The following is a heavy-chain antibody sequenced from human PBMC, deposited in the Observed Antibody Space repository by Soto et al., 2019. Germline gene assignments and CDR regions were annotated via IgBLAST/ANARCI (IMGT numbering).Heavy chain of an antibody. CDR3: ARDGGPLYYGMDF. V-gene: IGHV4-30-4*01. Sequence: QVQLQESGPGLMKPSQTLSLTCTVSGDSIKRDDYYWSWIRQPPGKSLEWIGYILYSGTTYYNPSLKSRLIISLDTSKNQFSLNLTSVTAADTAVYYCARDGGPLYYGMDFWGQGTTVTVSS. J-gene: IGHJ6*02. CDR1: GDSIKRDDYY. CDR2: ILYSGTT. D-gene: IGHD3-10*01.